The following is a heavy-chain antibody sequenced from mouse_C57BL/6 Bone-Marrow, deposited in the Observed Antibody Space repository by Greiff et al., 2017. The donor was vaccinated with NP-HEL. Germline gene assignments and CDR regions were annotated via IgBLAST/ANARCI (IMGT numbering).Heavy chain of an antibody. CDR1: GFSLSTFGMG. D-gene: IGHD4-1*01. CDR2: IWWDDDK. V-gene: IGHV8-8*01. Sequence: QVTLKVSGPGILQPSQTLSLTCSFSGFSLSTFGMGVGWIRQPSGKGLEWLAHIWWDDDKYYNPALKSRLTISKDTSKNQVFLKIANVDTADTATYYCARMPNWDVGTYWYFDVWGTGTTVTVSS. CDR3: ARMPNWDVGTYWYFDV. J-gene: IGHJ1*03.